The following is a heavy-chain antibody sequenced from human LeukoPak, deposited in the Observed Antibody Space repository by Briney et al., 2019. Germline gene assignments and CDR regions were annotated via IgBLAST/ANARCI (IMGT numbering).Heavy chain of an antibody. Sequence: SVKVSCKASGGTFSSYAISWVRQAPGQGLEWMGGIIPIFGTANYAQKFQGRVTITADESTSTAYMELSSLRSEDTAVYYCASRTTVTTRGNLGYDYWGQGTLVTVSS. CDR3: ASRTTVTTRGNLGYDY. J-gene: IGHJ4*02. D-gene: IGHD4-17*01. V-gene: IGHV1-69*13. CDR2: IIPIFGTA. CDR1: GGTFSSYA.